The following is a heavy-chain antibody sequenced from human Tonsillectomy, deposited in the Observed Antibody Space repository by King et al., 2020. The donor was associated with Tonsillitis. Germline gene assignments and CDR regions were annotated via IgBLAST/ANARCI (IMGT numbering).Heavy chain of an antibody. CDR1: GFSLGSTGVG. CDR3: ARGDLWFGGFDY. V-gene: IGHV2-5*01. D-gene: IGHD3-10*01. Sequence: TLKESGPTLVKPTQTLTLTCTFSGFSLGSTGVGVAWIRQPPGKTLEWLALIYWNDDRRYSPSLKNRLTITKDTSKNQVVLTMTNMDPVDTATYYCARGDLWFGGFDYWGQGALVTVSS. CDR2: IYWNDDR. J-gene: IGHJ4*01.